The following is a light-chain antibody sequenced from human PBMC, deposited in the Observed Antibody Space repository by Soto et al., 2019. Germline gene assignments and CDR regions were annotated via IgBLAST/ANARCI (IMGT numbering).Light chain of an antibody. Sequence: QSALTQPPSASATPGQRVTMSCSGSNIGSRSVYWYQHLPGTAPQLLIYSTDLRPSGVPDRFSGSKSGTSASLAISGLQSEDEANYYCATWDDSLNGWVFGGGTQLTVL. CDR3: ATWDDSLNGWV. V-gene: IGLV1-44*01. CDR1: NIGSRS. J-gene: IGLJ7*01. CDR2: STD.